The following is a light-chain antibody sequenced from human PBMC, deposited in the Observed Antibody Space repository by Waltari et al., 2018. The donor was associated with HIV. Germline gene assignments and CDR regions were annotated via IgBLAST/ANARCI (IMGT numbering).Light chain of an antibody. J-gene: IGLJ3*02. Sequence: QSVLTQPPSASGTPGQRVSISCSGSSSNIGSNIVNWYQQLPGTAPKLLSYSNSQRPSGVPDRFSGSKSGTSASLAISGLQSEDEADYYCAAWDDSLNAWVFGGGTKLTVL. V-gene: IGLV1-44*01. CDR3: AAWDDSLNAWV. CDR1: SSNIGSNI. CDR2: SNS.